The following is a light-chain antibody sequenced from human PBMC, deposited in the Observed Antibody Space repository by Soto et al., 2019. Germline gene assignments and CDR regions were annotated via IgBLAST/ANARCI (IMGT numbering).Light chain of an antibody. V-gene: IGKV3-11*01. CDR3: QQRSNWPPP. Sequence: EIVLPQAPATLSLSPGERATLSCRASQSVSSYLAWYQQKPGQAPRLLIYDASNRATGIPPRFSGSGSGTDFTLTNSSLEPEDCAVYYCQQRSNWPPPVDPGTKVDIK. CDR2: DAS. CDR1: QSVSSY. J-gene: IGKJ3*01.